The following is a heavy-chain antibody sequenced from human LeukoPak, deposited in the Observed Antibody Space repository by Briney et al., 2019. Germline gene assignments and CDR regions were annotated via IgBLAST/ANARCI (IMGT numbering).Heavy chain of an antibody. CDR3: ARDPGHGYGSREGFDC. CDR1: GFTFSNYN. D-gene: IGHD5-12*01. V-gene: IGHV3-48*01. Sequence: PGGSLRLSCAASGFTFSNYNMNWVRQAPGKGLEWVSHISSSSVSIFYADSVKGRFTISRDNAKDSLYLQMNSLRAEDTAIYYCARDPGHGYGSREGFDCWGLGTLVTVSS. J-gene: IGHJ4*02. CDR2: ISSSSVSI.